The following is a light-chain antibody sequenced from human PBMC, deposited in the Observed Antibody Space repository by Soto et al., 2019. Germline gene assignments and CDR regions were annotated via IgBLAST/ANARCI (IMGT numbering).Light chain of an antibody. Sequence: QSALTQPASVSGSPGQSITISCTGTSGDIGGYNYVSWYQQHPGTAPKLMIYDVSDRPSGVSNRFSGSKSGNTASLTISGLQAEDEAYYYCSSYTTSNTLLFGGGTKLTVL. V-gene: IGLV2-14*01. CDR1: SGDIGGYNY. CDR2: DVS. CDR3: SSYTTSNTLL. J-gene: IGLJ2*01.